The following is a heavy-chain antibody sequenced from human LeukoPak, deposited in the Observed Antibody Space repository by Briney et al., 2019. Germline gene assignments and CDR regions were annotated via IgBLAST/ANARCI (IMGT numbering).Heavy chain of an antibody. V-gene: IGHV3-21*01. CDR2: ISSSSSYI. D-gene: IGHD3-9*01. CDR3: ARGPELRYFDKGPFDY. Sequence: GGSLRLSCAASGFTFSSYSMNWVRQAPGKGLEWVSSISSSSSYIYYADSVKGRFTISRDNAKNSLYLQMSSLRAEDTAVYYCARGPELRYFDKGPFDYWGQGTLVTVSS. CDR1: GFTFSSYS. J-gene: IGHJ4*02.